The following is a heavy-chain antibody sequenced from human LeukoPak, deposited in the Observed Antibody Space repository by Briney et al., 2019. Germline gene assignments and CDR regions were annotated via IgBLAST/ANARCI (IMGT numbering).Heavy chain of an antibody. J-gene: IGHJ4*02. D-gene: IGHD6-19*01. CDR1: GFTFSSYV. CDR2: ISGSGGST. Sequence: GGSLRLSCAASGFTFSSYVMSWVRQAPGKGLEWVSAISGSGGSTYYADSVKGRFTISRDNSKNTLYLQMNSLRAEDTAVYYCATLGIVAGLGYDYWGQGTLVTVSS. CDR3: ATLGIVAGLGYDY. V-gene: IGHV3-23*01.